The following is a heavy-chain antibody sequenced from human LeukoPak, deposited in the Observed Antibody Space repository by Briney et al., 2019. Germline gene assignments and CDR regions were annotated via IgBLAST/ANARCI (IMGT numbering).Heavy chain of an antibody. V-gene: IGHV4-59*12. CDR2: IYHSGST. CDR1: GGSISSYY. D-gene: IGHD6-13*01. CDR3: ARDQPNSSSWDYAFDI. Sequence: KPSETLSLTCTVSGGSISSYYWNWMRQPPGKGLEWIGYIYHSGSTKYNPSLKSRVTISGDTSKNQFSLNLSSVTAADTAVYYCARDQPNSSSWDYAFDIWGQGTMVTVSS. J-gene: IGHJ3*02.